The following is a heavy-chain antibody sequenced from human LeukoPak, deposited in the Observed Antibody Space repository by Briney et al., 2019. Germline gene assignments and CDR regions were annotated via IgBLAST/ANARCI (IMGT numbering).Heavy chain of an antibody. D-gene: IGHD6-6*01. Sequence: PSETLSLTCAVYGGSFSGYYWSWIRQPPGKGLEWIGEINHSGSTNYNPSLKSRVTISVDTSKNQFSLKLSSVTAADTAVYYCASSVPKYSSSSPYYYFDYWGQGTLVTVSS. CDR1: GGSFSGYY. CDR2: INHSGST. J-gene: IGHJ4*02. CDR3: ASSVPKYSSSSPYYYFDY. V-gene: IGHV4-34*01.